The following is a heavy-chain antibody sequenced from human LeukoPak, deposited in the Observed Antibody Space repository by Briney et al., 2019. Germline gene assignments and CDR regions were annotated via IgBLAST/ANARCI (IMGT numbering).Heavy chain of an antibody. CDR3: ARDTGRGRWLQIPYYYYMDV. CDR1: GGSFSGYY. Sequence: PSETLSLTCAVYGGSFSGYYWSWIRQPPGKGLEWIGEINHSGSTNYNPSLKSRVTISVDTSKNQFSLKLSSVTAADTAVYYCARDTGRGRWLQIPYYYYMDVWGKGTTVTVSS. CDR2: INHSGST. J-gene: IGHJ6*03. D-gene: IGHD5-24*01. V-gene: IGHV4-34*01.